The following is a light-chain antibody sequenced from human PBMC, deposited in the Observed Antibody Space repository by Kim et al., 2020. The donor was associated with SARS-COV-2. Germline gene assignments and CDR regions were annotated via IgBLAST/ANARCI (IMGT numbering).Light chain of an antibody. CDR1: QSISSW. V-gene: IGKV1-5*03. J-gene: IGKJ2*01. CDR3: QQYNSISPHT. Sequence: DIQMTQSPSTLSASVGDRVTITCRASQSISSWLAWYQQKPGKAPKLLIYKASSLESGVPSRFSGSGSGTEFTLTISSLLPDDFATYYCQQYNSISPHTFGQGTKLEI. CDR2: KAS.